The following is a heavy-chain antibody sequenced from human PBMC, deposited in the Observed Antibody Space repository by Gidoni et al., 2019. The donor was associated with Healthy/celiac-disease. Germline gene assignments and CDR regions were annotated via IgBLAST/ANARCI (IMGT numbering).Heavy chain of an antibody. Sequence: EVQLVESGGGLVKPGGSLRLSCAASGFTFSSYSMNWVRQAPGKGLEWVSSISSSSSYIYYADSVKGRFTISRDNAKNSLYLQMNSLRAEDTAVYYCATQYSSSLNFGYWGQGTLVTVSS. V-gene: IGHV3-21*01. CDR2: ISSSSSYI. CDR3: ATQYSSSLNFGY. D-gene: IGHD6-6*01. J-gene: IGHJ4*02. CDR1: GFTFSSYS.